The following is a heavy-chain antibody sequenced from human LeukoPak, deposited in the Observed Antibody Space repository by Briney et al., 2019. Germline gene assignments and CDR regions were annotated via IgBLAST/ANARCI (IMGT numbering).Heavy chain of an antibody. Sequence: GGSLRLSCAASGFTFSSYGMHWVRQAPGKGLEWVAVISYDGSNKYYADSVKGRFTISRDNSKNTLYLQMNSLRAEDTAVYYCARDPFEVYGSGSTFDYWGQGTLVTVSS. CDR2: ISYDGSNK. V-gene: IGHV3-30*03. CDR3: ARDPFEVYGSGSTFDY. D-gene: IGHD3-10*01. J-gene: IGHJ4*02. CDR1: GFTFSSYG.